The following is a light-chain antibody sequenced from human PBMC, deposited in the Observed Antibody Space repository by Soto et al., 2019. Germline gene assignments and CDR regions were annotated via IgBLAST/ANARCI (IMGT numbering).Light chain of an antibody. CDR1: QSVTNW. J-gene: IGKJ2*01. V-gene: IGKV1-5*01. CDR3: QPYTXYPYT. Sequence: DIQMTQSPSTLSASVGDRVTITCRASQSVTNWLAWYQQKPGKTPNLLIYDASRLQSGTPSRFSGSGSETEFTLTIYSLQPDDFATYYCQPYTXYPYTFGQGTNVDIK. CDR2: DAS.